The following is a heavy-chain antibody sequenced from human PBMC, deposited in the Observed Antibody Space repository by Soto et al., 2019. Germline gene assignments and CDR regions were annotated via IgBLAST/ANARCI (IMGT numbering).Heavy chain of an antibody. CDR1: GFAFSNAW. CDR3: TTVSYTTMILVRFAY. J-gene: IGHJ4*01. D-gene: IGHD3-22*01. Sequence: PGGSLRLSCAASGFAFSNAWINWVRQAPGKGLEWVGRIKSKAHGATTDFAAPVRGRFAITRDASRNMVYMQMNSLNTEDTAVYYSTTVSYTTMILVRFAYWGHGTLVTVSS. CDR2: IKSKAHGATT. V-gene: IGHV3-15*07.